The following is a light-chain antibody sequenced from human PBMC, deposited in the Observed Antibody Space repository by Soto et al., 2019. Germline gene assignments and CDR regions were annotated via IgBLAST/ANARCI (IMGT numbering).Light chain of an antibody. J-gene: IGLJ1*01. CDR1: SSDVGHYNY. CDR2: DVT. Sequence: QSVLTQPASVSGSPGQSITISCTGTSSDVGHYNYVSWYQQHPGKAPKLMIYDVTIRPSGVSNRFSGSKSGNTASLTTSGLQAEDEADYYCSSFAGSNNFPYVFGTGTKVIVL. CDR3: SSFAGSNNFPYV. V-gene: IGLV2-14*03.